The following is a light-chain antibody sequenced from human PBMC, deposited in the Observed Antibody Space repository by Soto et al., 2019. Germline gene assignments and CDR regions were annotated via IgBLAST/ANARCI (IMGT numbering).Light chain of an antibody. CDR2: EVN. CDR1: SSDVGGYNY. J-gene: IGLJ1*01. V-gene: IGLV2-8*01. Sequence: QSALTQPPSASGSPGQSVAISCTGTSSDVGGYNYVSWYQQHPGKAPKLMIYEVNKRPSGVPDRFSGSKSGNTASLTVSGLQAEDEADYYCATWDDRLRGYVFGTGTKLTVL. CDR3: ATWDDRLRGYV.